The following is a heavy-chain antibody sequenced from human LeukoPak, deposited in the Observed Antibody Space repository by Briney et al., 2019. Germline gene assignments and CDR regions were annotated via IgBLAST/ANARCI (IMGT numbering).Heavy chain of an antibody. V-gene: IGHV3-33*06. Sequence: GGSLRLSCAASGFTFSSSVMPWVRQAPGKGLEWVAAICFDGSIKFYGDSVKGRFTVSRDNSKNTLYLQMNSLGAEDTAVYYCAKAGYDFRTGYHRGFLDYWGQGTLVTVSS. D-gene: IGHD3-3*01. CDR3: AKAGYDFRTGYHRGFLDY. CDR1: GFTFSSSV. CDR2: ICFDGSIK. J-gene: IGHJ4*02.